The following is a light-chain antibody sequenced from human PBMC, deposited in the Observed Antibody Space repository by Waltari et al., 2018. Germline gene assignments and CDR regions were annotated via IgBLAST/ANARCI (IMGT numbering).Light chain of an antibody. CDR1: QVIEHD. CDR2: AAS. V-gene: IGKV1-6*01. J-gene: IGKJ5*01. Sequence: IQMTQSPSSVSASVGDGVTITCRASQVIEHDLAWYQQKAGKAPNLLIYAASILQSEVPSRFSGSGSGTDFTLTINSLQPEDIATYYCQQYDHIPRGTFGQGTRLEIK. CDR3: QQYDHIPRGT.